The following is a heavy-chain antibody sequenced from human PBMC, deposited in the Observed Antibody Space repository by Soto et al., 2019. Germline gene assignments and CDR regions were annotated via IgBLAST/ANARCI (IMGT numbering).Heavy chain of an antibody. CDR2: MNPNSGNT. CDR1: GYTFTSYD. D-gene: IGHD2-2*01. V-gene: IGHV1-8*01. CDR3: ARGVVLVPAAYGMDV. Sequence: ASVKVSCKASGYTFTSYDIHWVRQATGQGLEWMGWMNPNSGNTGYAQKFQGRVTMTRNTSISTAYMELSSLRSEDTAVYYCARGVVLVPAAYGMDVWGQGTTVTVSS. J-gene: IGHJ6*02.